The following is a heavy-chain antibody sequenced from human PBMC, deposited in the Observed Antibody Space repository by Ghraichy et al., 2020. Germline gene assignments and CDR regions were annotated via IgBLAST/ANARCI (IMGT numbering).Heavy chain of an antibody. J-gene: IGHJ4*02. CDR2: INWNSGSI. D-gene: IGHD1-1*01. CDR3: AKAGGYSINWYLDY. Sequence: GGSLRLTCAASGFTFDDYAMHWVRQAPGKGLEWVSSINWNSGSIVYADSVKGRFTISRDNAKNSMYLQMNSLRAEDTALYYCAKAGGYSINWYLDYWGQGTLVTVSS. V-gene: IGHV3-9*01. CDR1: GFTFDDYA.